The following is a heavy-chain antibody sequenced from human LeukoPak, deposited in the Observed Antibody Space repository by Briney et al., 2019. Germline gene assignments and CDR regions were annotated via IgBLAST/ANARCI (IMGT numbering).Heavy chain of an antibody. CDR3: AKVQNDYDSSTGFYYYFDY. D-gene: IGHD3-22*01. J-gene: IGHJ4*02. CDR1: GFTLSKYA. Sequence: PGGALRLSCAASGFTLSKYAMSWVRQAPGKGLESVSLISNAGTTDYPESADSVRGRFIISRDDSKNTLYLDMNSLRAEDTAIYYCAKVQNDYDSSTGFYYYFDYWGQGTLVTVSS. V-gene: IGHV3-23*01. CDR2: ISNAGTT.